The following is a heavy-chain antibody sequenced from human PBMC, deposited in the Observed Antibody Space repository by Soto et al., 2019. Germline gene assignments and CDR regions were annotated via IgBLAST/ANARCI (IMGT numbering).Heavy chain of an antibody. CDR3: ARASTTVTTLDY. CDR2: IYHSGST. Sequence: SSVTLSLTCAVSGVSISSGGYSWSWIRQPPGKGLEWIGYIYHSGSTYYNPSLKSRVTISVDRSKNQFSLKLSSVTAADTAVYYCARASTTVTTLDYWGQGTLVTVSS. CDR1: GVSISSGGYS. J-gene: IGHJ4*02. D-gene: IGHD4-17*01. V-gene: IGHV4-30-2*01.